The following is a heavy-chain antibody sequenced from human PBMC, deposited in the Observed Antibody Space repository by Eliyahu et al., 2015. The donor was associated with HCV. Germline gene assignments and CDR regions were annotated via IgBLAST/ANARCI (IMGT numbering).Heavy chain of an antibody. Sequence: EVQLVESGGGLVTPGGSLRLSCAASXFXFSRYPIXWVRQAPGRGLEWVSSIYGSSLYIYYADSVKGRFTISRDNTRNALHLEMNSLRAEDTAVYYCARVLPRGYDSSGYYRDNGMDVWGQGTTVTVSS. CDR3: ARVLPRGYDSSGYYRDNGMDV. J-gene: IGHJ6*02. D-gene: IGHD3-22*01. CDR2: IYGSSLYI. CDR1: XFXFSRYP. V-gene: IGHV3-21*01.